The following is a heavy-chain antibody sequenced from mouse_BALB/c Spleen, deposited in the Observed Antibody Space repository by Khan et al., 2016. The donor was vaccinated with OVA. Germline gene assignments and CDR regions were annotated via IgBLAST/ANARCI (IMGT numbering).Heavy chain of an antibody. CDR1: GFTFSTYG. CDR2: LSTGGHYT. D-gene: IGHD1-1*01. J-gene: IGHJ3*01. CDR3: ARLAYYYDSEGFAY. V-gene: IGHV5-6*01. Sequence: EVELVESGGDLVEPGGSLKLSCAASGFTFSTYGMSWVRQTPDKRLEWVATLSTGGHYTYYPDSVRGRFTISRDNAKNTLYLQMTSLKSEDTAMFYCARLAYYYDSEGFAYWGQGTLVTVSA.